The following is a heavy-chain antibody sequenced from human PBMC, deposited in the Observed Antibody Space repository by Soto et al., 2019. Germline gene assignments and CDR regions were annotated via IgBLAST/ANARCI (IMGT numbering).Heavy chain of an antibody. Sequence: ASVKVSCKASGYTFTGYYMHWVRQAPGQGLEWMGWISAYNGNTNYAQKLQGRVTMTTDTSTSTAYMELRSLRSDDTAVYYCARFLVVVPPAIHSWGSAPWGKGPLVTVPS. D-gene: IGHD2-2*01. V-gene: IGHV1-18*04. J-gene: IGHJ5*02. CDR3: ARFLVVVPPAIHSWGSAP. CDR1: GYTFTGYY. CDR2: ISAYNGNT.